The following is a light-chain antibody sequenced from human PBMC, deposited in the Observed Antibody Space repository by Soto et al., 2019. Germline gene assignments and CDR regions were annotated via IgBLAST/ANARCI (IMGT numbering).Light chain of an antibody. CDR2: DAL. CDR3: QHFGGMWT. Sequence: DIQMTQSPSSLSASVGDRVTITCQASQSITNRLAWYQLKPGKAPKVLIYDALNLESGVPSRFSGSGYGTEFTLTIRSLQPDDFATYCCQHFGGMWTFGQGTKVEMK. V-gene: IGKV1-5*01. J-gene: IGKJ1*01. CDR1: QSITNR.